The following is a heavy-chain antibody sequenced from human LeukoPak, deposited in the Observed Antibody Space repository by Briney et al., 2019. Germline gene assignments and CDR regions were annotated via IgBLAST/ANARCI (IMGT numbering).Heavy chain of an antibody. CDR2: ISSSSSYI. CDR3: ARGAVIAVPWEFDY. Sequence: PGGSLRLSCAASGFTFSSYSMNWVRQAPGKGLEWVSSISSSSSYIYYADSVKGRFAISRDNAKNSLYLQMNSLRAEDTAVYYCARGAVIAVPWEFDYWGQGTLVTVSS. CDR1: GFTFSSYS. V-gene: IGHV3-21*01. J-gene: IGHJ4*02. D-gene: IGHD6-19*01.